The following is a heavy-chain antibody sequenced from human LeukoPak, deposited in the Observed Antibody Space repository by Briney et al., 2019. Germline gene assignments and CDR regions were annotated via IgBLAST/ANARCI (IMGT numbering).Heavy chain of an antibody. Sequence: GGSLRLSCAASGFTFSDYYMSWIRQAPGKGLEWVLYISSSGTTIYYADSVKGRFTISRDNAKNSLYLQMNSLRAEDTAVYYCASPDCTNGVCPGAGGQGTLVTVSS. D-gene: IGHD2-8*01. V-gene: IGHV3-11*01. J-gene: IGHJ4*02. CDR1: GFTFSDYY. CDR2: ISSSGTTI. CDR3: ASPDCTNGVCPGA.